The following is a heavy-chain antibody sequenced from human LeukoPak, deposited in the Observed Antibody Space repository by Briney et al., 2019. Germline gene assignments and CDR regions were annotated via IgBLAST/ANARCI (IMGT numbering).Heavy chain of an antibody. CDR2: ISSSSSTI. J-gene: IGHJ4*02. V-gene: IGHV3-48*01. D-gene: IGHD1-7*01. CDR3: AREVTGTSED. CDR1: GFTFSSYS. Sequence: GGSLRLSCAASGFTFSSYSMNWVRKAPGKGLEWVSYISSSSSTIYYADSVKGRFTIPRDNAKNSLYLQMNSLRAEDTAVYYCAREVTGTSEDWGQGTLVTVSS.